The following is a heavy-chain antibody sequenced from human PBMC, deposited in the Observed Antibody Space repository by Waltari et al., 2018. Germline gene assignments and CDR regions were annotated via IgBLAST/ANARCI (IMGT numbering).Heavy chain of an antibody. J-gene: IGHJ4*02. CDR2: IKRDGTNI. Sequence: EVQLVESGGGLVQPGGSLRLSCAVSGFLYNDYWMDWVRQAPGQGLVWGSSIKRDGTNIKYADSVRGRFTISRDSAKNTFYLQMNSLRAEDTAVYYCTRNPGYWGQGTLVTVAS. CDR3: TRNPGY. V-gene: IGHV3-74*03. CDR1: GFLYNDYW. D-gene: IGHD2-15*01.